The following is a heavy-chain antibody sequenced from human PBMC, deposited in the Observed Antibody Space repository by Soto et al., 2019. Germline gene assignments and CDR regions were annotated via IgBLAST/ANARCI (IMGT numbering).Heavy chain of an antibody. V-gene: IGHV4-4*02. CDR1: GGSISRSKW. CDR3: ARTITMVRGVSSSCGYYGIDV. CDR2: IYHRGST. Sequence: QVQLQESGPGLVKPSGTLSLTCAVSGGSISRSKWWSWVRQTPGKGLEWIGEIYHRGSTNYNTSLKSRATKSVDKSTNHFDLKLSSVTAADTAVYYCARTITMVRGVSSSCGYYGIDVWGQGTTVTVSS. D-gene: IGHD3-10*01. J-gene: IGHJ6*02.